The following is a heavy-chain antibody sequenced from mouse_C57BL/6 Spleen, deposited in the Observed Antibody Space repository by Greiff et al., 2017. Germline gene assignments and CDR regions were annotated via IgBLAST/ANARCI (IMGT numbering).Heavy chain of an antibody. CDR1: GYTFTSYW. D-gene: IGHD2-2*01. J-gene: IGHJ2*01. V-gene: IGHV1-64*01. CDR2: IHPNSGST. Sequence: QVQLQQPGAELVKPGASVKLSCKASGYTFTSYWMNWVKQRPGQGLEWIGMIHPNSGSTNYNEKFKSKATLTVDKSSSTAYMLLSSLTSEDSAVYYCARDKGIYYGYDGLYYFDYWGQGTTRTVSS. CDR3: ARDKGIYYGYDGLYYFDY.